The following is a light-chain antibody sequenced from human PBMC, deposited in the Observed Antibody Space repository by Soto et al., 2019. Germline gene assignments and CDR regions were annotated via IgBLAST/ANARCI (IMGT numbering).Light chain of an antibody. CDR1: QAVNSW. CDR3: QQYDNLSIT. V-gene: IGKV1D-16*01. J-gene: IGKJ5*01. CDR2: DVS. Sequence: DNQLSQSPSSISASVGDRVTITCLASQAVNSWLACFQQKPGMAPKLVIYDVSSLQSGVPSRFSGSGSGTEFTLTISSLQPDDFATYYCQQYDNLSITFGQGTRLEIK.